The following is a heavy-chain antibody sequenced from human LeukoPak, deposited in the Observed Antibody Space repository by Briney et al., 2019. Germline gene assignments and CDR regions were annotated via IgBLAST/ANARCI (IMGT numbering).Heavy chain of an antibody. D-gene: IGHD6-13*01. CDR3: ARAIAAAGTYYYYYMDV. CDR2: IIPIFGTA. V-gene: IGHV1-69*05. Sequence: SVKVSCKAPGGTFSSYAISWVRQAPGQGLEWMGGIIPIFGTANYAQKFQGRVTITTDESTSTAYMELSSLRSEDTAVYYCARAIAAAGTYYYYYMDVWGKGTTVTVSS. J-gene: IGHJ6*03. CDR1: GGTFSSYA.